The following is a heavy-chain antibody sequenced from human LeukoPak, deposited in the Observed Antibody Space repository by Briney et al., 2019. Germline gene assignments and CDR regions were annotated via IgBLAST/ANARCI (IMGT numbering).Heavy chain of an antibody. CDR3: ARGGSVDTAMIA. CDR1: GFTFSSYS. V-gene: IGHV3-21*01. D-gene: IGHD5-18*01. J-gene: IGHJ5*02. CDR2: ISSSGSYI. Sequence: PGGSLRLSCAASGFTFSSYSMNWVRQAPGKGLEWVSYISSSGSYIYDADSVKGRFTISRDNAKNSLYLQMNSLRAEDTAVYYCARGGSVDTAMIAWGQGTLVTVSS.